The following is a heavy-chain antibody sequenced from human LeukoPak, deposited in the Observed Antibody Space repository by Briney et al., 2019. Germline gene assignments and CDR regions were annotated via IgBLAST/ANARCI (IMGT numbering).Heavy chain of an antibody. CDR1: GGSFSGYY. V-gene: IGHV4-34*01. CDR2: INHSGST. CDR3: ARGRGGSYYGSGSYYKAWYFDL. Sequence: SETLSLTCAVYGGSFSGYYWSWIHQPPGKGLEWIGEINHSGSTNYNPSLKSRVTISVDTSKNQFSLKLSSVTAADTAVDYCARGRGGSYYGSGSYYKAWYFDLWGRGTLVTVSS. D-gene: IGHD3-10*01. J-gene: IGHJ2*01.